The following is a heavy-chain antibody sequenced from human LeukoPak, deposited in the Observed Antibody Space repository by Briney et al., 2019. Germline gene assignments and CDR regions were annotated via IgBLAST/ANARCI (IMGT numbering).Heavy chain of an antibody. D-gene: IGHD4/OR15-4a*01. CDR2: IYPGDSDT. V-gene: IGHV5-51*01. CDR3: ARYGELPPSYYYYMDV. Sequence: GESLKISCKGSGYSFTSYWIGWVRQMPGKGLEWMGIIYPGDSDTRYSPSFQGQVTISADKSISTAYLQWSSLKASDTAMYYCARYGELPPSYYYYMDVRGKGTTVTVSS. CDR1: GYSFTSYW. J-gene: IGHJ6*03.